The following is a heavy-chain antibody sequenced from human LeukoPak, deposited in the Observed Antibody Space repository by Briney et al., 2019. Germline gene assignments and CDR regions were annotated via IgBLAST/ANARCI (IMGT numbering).Heavy chain of an antibody. CDR1: GFTFSSYG. CDR3: ATPIAAAVIDY. J-gene: IGHJ4*02. D-gene: IGHD6-13*01. CDR2: ISYDGSNK. Sequence: PGRSLSLSSAASGFTFSSYGMHWVGQAPGKGLEWVAVISYDGSNKYYADSVKGRFTISRDNSKNTLYLQMNSLRAEDTAVYYCATPIAAAVIDYWGQGSLVAVSS. V-gene: IGHV3-30*03.